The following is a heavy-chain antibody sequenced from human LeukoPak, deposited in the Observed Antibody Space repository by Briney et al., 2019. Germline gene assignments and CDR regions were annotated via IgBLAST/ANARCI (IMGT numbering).Heavy chain of an antibody. CDR3: ARRPRGYGMDV. CDR2: IYYSGSP. J-gene: IGHJ6*02. Sequence: KASETLSLTCTVSGGSISSYYWSWIRQPPGKGLEWIGYIYYSGSPNYNPSLKSRVTISVATSKNQSSLKLSSVTAADTAVYYCARRPRGYGMDVWGQGTTVTVSS. V-gene: IGHV4-59*01. CDR1: GGSISSYY.